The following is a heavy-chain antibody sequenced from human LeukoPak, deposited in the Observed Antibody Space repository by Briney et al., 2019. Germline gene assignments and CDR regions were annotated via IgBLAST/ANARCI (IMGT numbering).Heavy chain of an antibody. CDR3: ARGIFTGGTYYGY. D-gene: IGHD1-26*01. Sequence: GGSLRLSCAASGFTFSTYAMHWVRQAPGKGLEWVAVISYDGSSKNYGDSVKGRFTISRDNSKNTVYLQMNSLRIDDTALYYCARGIFTGGTYYGYWGQGALVTVSS. J-gene: IGHJ4*02. CDR2: ISYDGSSK. V-gene: IGHV3-30-3*01. CDR1: GFTFSTYA.